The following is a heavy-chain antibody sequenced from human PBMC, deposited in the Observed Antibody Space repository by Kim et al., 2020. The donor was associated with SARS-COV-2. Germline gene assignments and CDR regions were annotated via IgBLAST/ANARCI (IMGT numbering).Heavy chain of an antibody. D-gene: IGHD6-6*01. Sequence: LSLTCAASGFTFSSYGMHWVRQAPGKGLEWVAVISYDGSNKYYADSVKGRFTISRDNSKNTLYLQMNSLRAEDTAVYYCAKDLVSKLVGPWSFYGMDVWGQGTTVTVSS. CDR3: AKDLVSKLVGPWSFYGMDV. CDR2: ISYDGSNK. V-gene: IGHV3-30*18. CDR1: GFTFSSYG. J-gene: IGHJ6*02.